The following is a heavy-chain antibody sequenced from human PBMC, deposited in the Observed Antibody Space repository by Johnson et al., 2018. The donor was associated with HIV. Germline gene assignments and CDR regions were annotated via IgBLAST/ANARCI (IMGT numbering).Heavy chain of an antibody. CDR2: INWNGGSI. D-gene: IGHD6-13*01. V-gene: IGHV3-20*04. Sequence: VQLVESGGGVVRPGGSLRLSCAASGFIFDDHGMTWVRQAPGKGLEWVSGINWNGGSIGYADSVKGRFTISRDNAKNSLYLQMNSLRGEDTALYYCARARGQLTRGDEAFGIWGQGTMVTVSS. CDR1: GFIFDDHG. J-gene: IGHJ3*02. CDR3: ARARGQLTRGDEAFGI.